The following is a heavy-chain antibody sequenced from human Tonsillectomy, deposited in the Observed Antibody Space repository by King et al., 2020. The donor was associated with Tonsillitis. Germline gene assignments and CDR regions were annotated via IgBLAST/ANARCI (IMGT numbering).Heavy chain of an antibody. CDR2: MNPNSGNT. CDR1: GYTFTSYD. CDR3: ARKAHYYGSGSYYIGPANYYYYGMDV. V-gene: IGHV1-8*02. Sequence: VQLVESGAEVKKPGASVKVSCKASGYTFTSYDINWVRQATGQGLEWMGWMNPNSGNTAYAQKFQGRVTMTRNTSISTVYMELSSLRSEDTAVYYCARKAHYYGSGSYYIGPANYYYYGMDVWGQGTTVTVSS. D-gene: IGHD3-10*01. J-gene: IGHJ6*02.